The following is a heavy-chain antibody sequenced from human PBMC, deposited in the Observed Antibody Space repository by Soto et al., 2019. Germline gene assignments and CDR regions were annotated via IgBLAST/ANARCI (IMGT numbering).Heavy chain of an antibody. CDR2: IYPGDSDT. J-gene: IGHJ6*02. Sequence: RGASLKISCKGSGYSFTSYWIGWVRQMPGKGLEWMGIIYPGDSDTRYSPSLQGQVTISADKSISTAYLQWSSLKASDTAMYYCARGIDSSLYGMDVWGQGTTVTVSS. CDR1: GYSFTSYW. V-gene: IGHV5-51*01. D-gene: IGHD6-13*01. CDR3: ARGIDSSLYGMDV.